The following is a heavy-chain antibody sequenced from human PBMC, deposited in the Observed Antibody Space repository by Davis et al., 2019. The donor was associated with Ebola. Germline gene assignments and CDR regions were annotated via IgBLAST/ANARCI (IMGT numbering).Heavy chain of an antibody. Sequence: PGGSLRLSCAVYGGSFSGYYWSWIRQPPGKGLEWIGEINHSGSTNYNPSLKSRVTISVDTSKNQFSLKLSSVTAADTAVYYCARGDHYDSSGYGHLDYWGQGTLVTVSS. CDR2: INHSGST. D-gene: IGHD3-22*01. CDR3: ARGDHYDSSGYGHLDY. J-gene: IGHJ4*02. V-gene: IGHV4-34*01. CDR1: GGSFSGYY.